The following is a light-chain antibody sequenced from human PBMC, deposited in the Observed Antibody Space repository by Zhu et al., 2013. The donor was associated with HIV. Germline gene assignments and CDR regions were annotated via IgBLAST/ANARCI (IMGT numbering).Light chain of an antibody. J-gene: IGKJ1*01. CDR3: QQYHIWPPVT. CDR2: AAS. Sequence: EVVLTQSPATLSVSPGERVTLSCGASQSVGRDLAWYQQKPGQTPRLLIYAASTRATGIPARFGGSGSGTEFTLTISSLQSEDFAVYYCQQYHIWPPVTFGQGTKVDVK. CDR1: QSVGRD. V-gene: IGKV3-15*01.